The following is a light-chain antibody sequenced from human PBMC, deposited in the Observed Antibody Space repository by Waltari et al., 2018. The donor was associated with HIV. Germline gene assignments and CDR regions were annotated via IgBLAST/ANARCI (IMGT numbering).Light chain of an antibody. J-gene: IGKJ4*01. CDR1: QRISGN. CDR3: QQYNNGLT. V-gene: IGKV3-15*01. Sequence: EIVMTQSPATLSVSPGERATLSCRASQRISGNLAWYQQKPGQAPRLLIYGASTRATGIPARFSGSGSRTEFTLTISSLQSEDFAIYYRQQYNNGLTFGGGTKVEIK. CDR2: GAS.